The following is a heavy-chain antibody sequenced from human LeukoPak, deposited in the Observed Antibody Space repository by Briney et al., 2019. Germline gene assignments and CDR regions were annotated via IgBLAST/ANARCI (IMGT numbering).Heavy chain of an antibody. CDR3: ARDHEWLGLDY. CDR1: GDSVTSGHYY. J-gene: IGHJ4*02. V-gene: IGHV4-61*03. CDR2: IHYSGST. Sequence: SETLSLTCTVSGDSVTSGHYYWTWIRQPPGKGLEWIGYIHYSGSTNYNPSLKSRLTISIDTSKNHFSLKLSSVTTTDTAVYYCARDHEWLGLDYWGQGTLVTVSS. D-gene: IGHD6-19*01.